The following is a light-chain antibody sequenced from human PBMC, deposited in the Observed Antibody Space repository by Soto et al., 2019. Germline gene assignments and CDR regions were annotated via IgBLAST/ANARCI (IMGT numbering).Light chain of an antibody. Sequence: QSALTQPASVSGSPGQSITISCTGTSSDVGGYNYGSWYQQHPDKAPKVMIYDVSNRPSGVSNRFSGSKSGNTDSLTISGLQAEDEADYYCSSYTSSNTYVFGTGTKLTV. J-gene: IGLJ1*01. CDR1: SSDVGGYNY. CDR2: DVS. V-gene: IGLV2-14*03. CDR3: SSYTSSNTYV.